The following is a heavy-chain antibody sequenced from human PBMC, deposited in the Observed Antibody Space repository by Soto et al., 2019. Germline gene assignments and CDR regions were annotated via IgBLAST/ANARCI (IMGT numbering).Heavy chain of an antibody. CDR2: IWYDGSNK. J-gene: IGHJ1*01. CDR3: ARDGGYSSGWCKH. V-gene: IGHV3-33*01. CDR1: GFTFSSYG. Sequence: QVQLVESGGGVVQPGRSLRLSCAASGFTFSSYGMHWVRQAPGKGLEWVAVIWYDGSNKYYADSVKGRFTISRDNSKNTLYLQMNSLRAEDTAVYYCARDGGYSSGWCKHWGQGTLVTVSS. D-gene: IGHD6-19*01.